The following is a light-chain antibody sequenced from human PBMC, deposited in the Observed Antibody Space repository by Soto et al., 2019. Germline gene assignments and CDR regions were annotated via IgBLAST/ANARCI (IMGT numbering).Light chain of an antibody. Sequence: DVVVTQSPLSLPVTTGEPASISCRSSHSLLHSNGYNYLDWYLQKPGQSPQLLIYLGSNRASGVPDRFSGSGSGTDFTLKISRVEAEDVGVYYCMQALQTPQVTFGQGTRLEIK. V-gene: IGKV2-28*01. CDR1: HSLLHSNGYNY. CDR2: LGS. J-gene: IGKJ5*01. CDR3: MQALQTPQVT.